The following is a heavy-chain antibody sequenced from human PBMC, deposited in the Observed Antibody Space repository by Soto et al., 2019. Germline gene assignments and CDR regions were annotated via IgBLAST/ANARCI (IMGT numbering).Heavy chain of an antibody. CDR1: WFTLFNFA. D-gene: IGHD3-3*01. Sequence: GGAPRLSCSAPWFTLFNFALGWVRPGPGKGLEWVSAISGSGGSTYYADSVKGRFTISRDNSKNTLYLQMNSLRAEDTAVYYCARVYDFWSGYHFDYWGQGTLVTVSS. V-gene: IGHV3-23*01. CDR2: ISGSGGST. J-gene: IGHJ4*02. CDR3: ARVYDFWSGYHFDY.